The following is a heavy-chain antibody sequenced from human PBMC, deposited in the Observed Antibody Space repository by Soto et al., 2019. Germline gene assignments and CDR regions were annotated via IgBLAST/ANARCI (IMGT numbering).Heavy chain of an antibody. CDR3: ARGPRKLGPILTDENWFDP. CDR2: IYYSGST. J-gene: IGHJ5*02. Sequence: SETLSLTCTVSGGSISSYYWSWIRQPPGKGLEWIGYIYYSGSTNYNPSLKSRVTISVDTSKNQFSLKLSSVTAADTAVYYCARGPRKLGPILTDENWFDPWGQGTLVTVSS. D-gene: IGHD7-27*01. CDR1: GGSISSYY. V-gene: IGHV4-59*01.